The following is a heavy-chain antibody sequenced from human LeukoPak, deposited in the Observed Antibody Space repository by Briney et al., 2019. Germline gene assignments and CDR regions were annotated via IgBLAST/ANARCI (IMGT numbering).Heavy chain of an antibody. J-gene: IGHJ5*02. Sequence: SVTVSCMASVYTFTGYYMHGVRQAPGQGLEWMGWINPNSGGTNYAKKFQGWVTMTRDTSISTAYMELSRLRSDDTAVYYCARGPMLVRGDRMSYNWFDPWGQGTLVTVSS. CDR3: ARGPMLVRGDRMSYNWFDP. D-gene: IGHD3-10*01. V-gene: IGHV1-2*04. CDR2: INPNSGGT. CDR1: VYTFTGYY.